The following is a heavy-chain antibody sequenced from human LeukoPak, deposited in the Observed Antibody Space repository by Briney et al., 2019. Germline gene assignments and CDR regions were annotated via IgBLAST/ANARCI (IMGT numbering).Heavy chain of an antibody. CDR1: GGTFISYA. Sequence: GASVKVSCKASGGTFISYAISWVRQAPGQGLEWMGGIIPIFGTANYAQKFQGRVTITADESTSTAYMELSSLRSEDTAVYYCASFNYYDFWSGYSWFDPWGQGTLVTVSS. J-gene: IGHJ5*02. CDR2: IIPIFGTA. V-gene: IGHV1-69*13. D-gene: IGHD3-3*01. CDR3: ASFNYYDFWSGYSWFDP.